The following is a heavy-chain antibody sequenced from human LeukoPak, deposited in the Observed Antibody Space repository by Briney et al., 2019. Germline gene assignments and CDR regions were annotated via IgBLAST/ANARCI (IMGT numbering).Heavy chain of an antibody. J-gene: IGHJ3*02. CDR3: ANEREKYGGSYDAFDI. Sequence: LTGGSLRLSSAASGFIFSSYGMHWVRQAPGKGLEWLARIWHDGSNDDYADSVKGRLTISRDNSKNTLYLQMNSLRAEDTAVYYCANEREKYGGSYDAFDIWGQGTMVTVSS. D-gene: IGHD2-15*01. V-gene: IGHV3-33*06. CDR1: GFIFSSYG. CDR2: IWHDGSND.